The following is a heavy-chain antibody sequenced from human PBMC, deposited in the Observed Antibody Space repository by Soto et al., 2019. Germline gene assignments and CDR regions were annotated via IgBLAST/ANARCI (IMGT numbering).Heavy chain of an antibody. V-gene: IGHV4-59*01. J-gene: IGHJ4*02. CDR2: IYYSGST. CDR3: ARGPGDTVCL. D-gene: IGHD5-18*01. CDR1: GGSISSYY. Sequence: PSETLSLTCTVSGGSISSYYWSWIRQPPGKGLEWIGYIYYSGSTNYNPSLKSRVTISVDTSKNQFSLKLSSVTAADTAVYYCARGPGDTVCLWGQGTLVTVSS.